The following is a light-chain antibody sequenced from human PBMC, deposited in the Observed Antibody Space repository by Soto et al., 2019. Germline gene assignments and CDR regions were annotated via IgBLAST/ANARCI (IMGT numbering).Light chain of an antibody. V-gene: IGKV1-5*03. CDR1: QSIISW. Sequence: DIQMTQSPSTLSASVGDRVTITCRASQSIISWLAWYKQKPGKAPKLLIYKASSLESGGPSRFSGSGSGTELTLTISSLQPDDLSTYYCQQYNSYSPKYTFGQGTKLEIK. CDR3: QQYNSYSPKYT. CDR2: KAS. J-gene: IGKJ2*01.